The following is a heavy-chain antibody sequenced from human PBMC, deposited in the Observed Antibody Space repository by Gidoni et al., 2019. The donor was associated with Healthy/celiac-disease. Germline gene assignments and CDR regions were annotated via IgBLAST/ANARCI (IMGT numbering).Heavy chain of an antibody. V-gene: IGHV4-34*01. CDR1: GGSFSGYY. D-gene: IGHD5-18*01. CDR3: ASGYSYGGVVD. Sequence: QVQLQQWGAGLLKPSETLSLTCAVYGGSFSGYYWSWIRQPPGKGLEWIGEINHSGSTNYNPSLKSRVTISVDTSKNQFSLKLSSVTAADTAVYYCASGYSYGGVVDWGQGTLVTVSS. J-gene: IGHJ4*02. CDR2: INHSGST.